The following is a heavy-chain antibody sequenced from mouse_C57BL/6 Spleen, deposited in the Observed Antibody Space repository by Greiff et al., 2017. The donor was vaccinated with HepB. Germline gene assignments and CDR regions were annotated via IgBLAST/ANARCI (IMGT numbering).Heavy chain of an antibody. CDR1: GYTFTSYG. CDR2: IYPRSGNT. Sequence: LQESGAELARPGASVKLSCKASGYTFTSYGISWVKQRTGQGLEWIGEIYPRSGNTYYNEKFKGKATLTADKSSSTAYMELRSLTSEDSAVYFCARGGAQASWFAYWGQGTLVTVSA. V-gene: IGHV1-81*01. J-gene: IGHJ3*01. CDR3: ARGGAQASWFAY. D-gene: IGHD3-2*02.